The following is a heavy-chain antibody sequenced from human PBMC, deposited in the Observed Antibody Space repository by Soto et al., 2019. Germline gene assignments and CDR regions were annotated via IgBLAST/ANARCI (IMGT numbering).Heavy chain of an antibody. V-gene: IGHV1-69*12. J-gene: IGHJ4*02. CDR1: GGTFSSYA. CDR2: IVPIVDTS. D-gene: IGHD5-12*01. CDR3: LRVVAIPGYPDN. Sequence: QVQLVQSGAEVRQPASSVKVSCKTSGGTFSSYAISWVRQAPGQGLEWMGGIVPIVDTSTYAQKFQGRVTITADDFTIPVYIELISLISDDTAVYYCLRVVAIPGYPDNWCQGTLVTVSS.